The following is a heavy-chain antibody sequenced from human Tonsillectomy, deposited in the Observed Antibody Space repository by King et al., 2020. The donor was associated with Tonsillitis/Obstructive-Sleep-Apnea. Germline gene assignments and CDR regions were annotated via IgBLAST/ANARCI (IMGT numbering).Heavy chain of an antibody. V-gene: IGHV4-34*01. Sequence: VQLQQWGAGLLKPSETLSLTCAVYGGSFSGYYWSWIRQPPGKGLEWIGEINHSGSTNYNPSLKSRVTLSVDTSKNQFSRKLSSVTAADTAVYYCARGDIVVVPAAMVYYYYMDVWGKGTTVTVSS. J-gene: IGHJ6*03. CDR2: INHSGST. CDR3: ARGDIVVVPAAMVYYYYMDV. CDR1: GGSFSGYY. D-gene: IGHD2-2*01.